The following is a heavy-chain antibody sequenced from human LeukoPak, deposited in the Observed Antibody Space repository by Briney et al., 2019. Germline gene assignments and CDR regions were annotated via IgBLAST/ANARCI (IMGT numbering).Heavy chain of an antibody. Sequence: SVKVSCKASGGTFSSYAISWVRQAPGQGLEWMGGIIPIFGTANYAQKFQGRVTITADESTSTAYMELSSLRFEDTAVYYCARGGGSYRLLLEYYFDYWGQGTLVTVSS. V-gene: IGHV1-69*01. D-gene: IGHD1-26*01. J-gene: IGHJ4*02. CDR3: ARGGGSYRLLLEYYFDY. CDR1: GGTFSSYA. CDR2: IIPIFGTA.